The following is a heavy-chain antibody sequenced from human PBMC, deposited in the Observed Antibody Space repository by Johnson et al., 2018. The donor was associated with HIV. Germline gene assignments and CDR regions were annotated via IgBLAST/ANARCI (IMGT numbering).Heavy chain of an antibody. Sequence: VQLVESGGGLIQPGGSLRLSCAASGFTVSSNYMSWVRQAPGKGLEWVSVIYSGGSTYYADSVKGRFTISRDNSKNTLYLQMNSLRAEDMAVYYCARVGVGYYYDALDIWGQGTMVTVSS. CDR3: ARVGVGYYYDALDI. D-gene: IGHD3-22*01. CDR2: IYSGGST. CDR1: GFTVSSNY. J-gene: IGHJ3*02. V-gene: IGHV3-53*01.